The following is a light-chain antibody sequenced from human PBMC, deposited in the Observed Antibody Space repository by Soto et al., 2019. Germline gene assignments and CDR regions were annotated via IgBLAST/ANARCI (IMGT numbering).Light chain of an antibody. J-gene: IGLJ1*01. CDR1: SSDV. Sequence: ALTQPASVSGSPGQSITISCTGISSDVAWYQQHPGKAPKLMIYEVSDRPSGVSNRFSGSKSGNTASLTISGLQAEDEADYFCSSYTRDNTFVFGTGTKVTVL. CDR3: SSYTRDNTFV. V-gene: IGLV2-14*01. CDR2: EVS.